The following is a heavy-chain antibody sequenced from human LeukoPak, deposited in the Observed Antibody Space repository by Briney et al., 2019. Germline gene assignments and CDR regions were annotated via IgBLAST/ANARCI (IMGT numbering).Heavy chain of an antibody. CDR3: ARDGVGAYCGGDCYSFDY. Sequence: PGGSLRLSCAASGFTFSSYGMHWVRQAPGKGLEWVAVIWYDGSNKYYADSVKGRFTISRDNSKSTLYLQMNSLRAEDTAVYYCARDGVGAYCGGDCYSFDYWGQGTLVTVSS. CDR2: IWYDGSNK. CDR1: GFTFSSYG. J-gene: IGHJ4*02. D-gene: IGHD2-21*02. V-gene: IGHV3-33*01.